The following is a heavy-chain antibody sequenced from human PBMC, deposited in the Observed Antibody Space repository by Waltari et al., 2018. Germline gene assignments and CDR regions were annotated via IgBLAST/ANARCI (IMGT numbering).Heavy chain of an antibody. V-gene: IGHV2-5*01. D-gene: IGHD6-6*01. Sequence: QITLKESGPTLVKHTQTLTLTCTFSGFSLSTFGVGVAWIRQPPGKALEWLALIYWNDDKRYISSLKSRRTITKDTSKNQVVLTMTNMDPVDTATYYCVHRDNSFWYLDSWGQGTLVTVSS. J-gene: IGHJ4*02. CDR2: IYWNDDK. CDR3: VHRDNSFWYLDS. CDR1: GFSLSTFGVG.